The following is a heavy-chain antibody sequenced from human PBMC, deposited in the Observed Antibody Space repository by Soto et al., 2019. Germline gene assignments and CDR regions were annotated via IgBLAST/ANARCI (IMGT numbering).Heavy chain of an antibody. V-gene: IGHV1-2*02. CDR1: GYIFSANY. Sequence: ASVKVSCKASGYIFSANYIHWVRQAPGQGLEWLGWINPHSGATNYAQKFLGRVTMSADTSASTAYMDLARPKSDDTAVYYCVRSPALGFSNWFDPRGRGTLVTVSS. D-gene: IGHD3-10*01. CDR3: VRSPALGFSNWFDP. CDR2: INPHSGAT. J-gene: IGHJ5*02.